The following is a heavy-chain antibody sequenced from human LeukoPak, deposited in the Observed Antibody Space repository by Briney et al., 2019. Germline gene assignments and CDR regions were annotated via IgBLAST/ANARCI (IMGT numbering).Heavy chain of an antibody. CDR3: ARAQIVVVTEIIEYYFDY. J-gene: IGHJ4*02. CDR2: IEQDGSEK. D-gene: IGHD2-21*02. CDR1: GFTFSSYW. Sequence: PGGSLRLSCAASGFTFSSYWMSWVRQAPGKGLEWVANIEQDGSEKYYVDSVKGRFTISRDNAKNSLYLQMNSLRAEDTAVYYCARAQIVVVTEIIEYYFDYWGQGTLVTVSS. V-gene: IGHV3-7*01.